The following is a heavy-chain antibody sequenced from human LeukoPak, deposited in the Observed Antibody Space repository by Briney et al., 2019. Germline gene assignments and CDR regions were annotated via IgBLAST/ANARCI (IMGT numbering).Heavy chain of an antibody. J-gene: IGHJ4*02. CDR1: GYTFTSYD. CDR3: ARGPTYRGTKFDY. CDR2: MNPNSGNT. Sequence: ASVKVSFTASGYTFTSYDINWVRQATGQGVEWMGWMNPNSGNTGYAQKFQGRVTMTRNTSISTAYMELSSLRSEDTAVYYCARGPTYRGTKFDYWGQGTLVTVSS. V-gene: IGHV1-8*01. D-gene: IGHD3-16*01.